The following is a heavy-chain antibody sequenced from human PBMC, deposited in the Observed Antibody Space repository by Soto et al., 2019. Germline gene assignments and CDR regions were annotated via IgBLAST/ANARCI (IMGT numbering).Heavy chain of an antibody. D-gene: IGHD3-3*01. V-gene: IGHV4-38-2*01. J-gene: IGHJ4*02. CDR2: IYHSGST. CDR1: SHSISSGYY. Sequence: SETLSLTCAVTSHSISSGYYWGWILQPPGKGLEWIGSIYHSGSTYYNPSLKSRVTISVDTSKNQFSLKLSSVTAADTAVYYCARVRVGYDFWSGYYSDYWGQGTLVTVSS. CDR3: ARVRVGYDFWSGYYSDY.